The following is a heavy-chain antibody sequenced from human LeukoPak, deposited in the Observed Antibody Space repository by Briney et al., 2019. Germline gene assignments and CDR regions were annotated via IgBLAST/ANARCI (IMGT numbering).Heavy chain of an antibody. CDR3: AMARMWFQSEYYYYMDF. CDR2: ISGSGGST. V-gene: IGHV3-23*01. J-gene: IGHJ6*03. Sequence: GGSLRLSCAASGFTFSSYAMSWVRQAPGKGLEWVSAISGSGGSTYYADSVKGRFTISSDNSKNTLYLQMNSLRAEDTAVYYCAMARMWFQSEYYYYMDFWGKGTTVTVSS. D-gene: IGHD2-21*01. CDR1: GFTFSSYA.